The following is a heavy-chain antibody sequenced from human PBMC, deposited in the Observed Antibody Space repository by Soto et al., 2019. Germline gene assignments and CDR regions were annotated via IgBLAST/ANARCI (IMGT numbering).Heavy chain of an antibody. D-gene: IGHD5-18*01. CDR3: ASSVTEYSYDRVDV. J-gene: IGHJ6*02. CDR1: GFRFNNYA. Sequence: QVQLLQSGAEVKRPGASLKVSCKPSGFRFNNYAIHWVRQAPGQRLEWLGWIHGGNAATKYSQKFQGRVTLSRDISTKTVYMDLSRLSSEDTSLHYCASSVTEYSYDRVDVWVPGTTVTVS. V-gene: IGHV1-3*01. CDR2: IHGGNAAT.